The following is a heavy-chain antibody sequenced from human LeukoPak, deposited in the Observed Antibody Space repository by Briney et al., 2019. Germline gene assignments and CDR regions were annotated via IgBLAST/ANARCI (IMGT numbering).Heavy chain of an antibody. D-gene: IGHD1-26*01. CDR1: GFRFSEHY. CDR3: ARGGSYSPLYY. V-gene: IGHV3-72*01. CDR2: TLNKANSYRT. Sequence: GGSLRLSCEASGFRFSEHYMDWVRQGPGKGLEWVGHTLNKANSYRTEYGGSVRGRFTLSTDDSKHSLYLQMNSLKTEDTAVYYCARGGSYSPLYYWGLGTLVTVSS. J-gene: IGHJ4*02.